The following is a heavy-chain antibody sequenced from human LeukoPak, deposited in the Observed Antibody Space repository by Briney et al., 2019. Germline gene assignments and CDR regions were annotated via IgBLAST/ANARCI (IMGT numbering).Heavy chain of an antibody. J-gene: IGHJ3*02. CDR2: IYYSGST. V-gene: IGHV4-30-4*07. CDR3: ARNFEWFGELLNSNDAFDI. Sequence: SETLSLTCAVSGGSISSGGYSWSWIRQPPGKGLEWIGYIYYSGSTYYNPSLKSRVTISVDTSKNQFSLKLSSVTAADTAVYYCARNFEWFGELLNSNDAFDIWGQGTMVTVSS. CDR1: GGSISSGGYS. D-gene: IGHD3-10*01.